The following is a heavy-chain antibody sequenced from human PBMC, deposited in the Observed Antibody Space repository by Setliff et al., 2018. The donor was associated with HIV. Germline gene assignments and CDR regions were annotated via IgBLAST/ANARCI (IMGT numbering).Heavy chain of an antibody. J-gene: IGHJ4*02. CDR1: GFNFGDYG. V-gene: IGHV3-49*04. CDR2: IRNKDYGETT. Sequence: LRLSCTTSGFNFGDYGMSWVRQAPGKGLEWVSFIRNKDYGETTEYAASVKGRFTISRDDSNSIAYLQMSSLTTEDTAVYYCGVGAFEGHSYGWVERYFDYWGQGTLVTVSS. D-gene: IGHD5-18*01. CDR3: GVGAFEGHSYGWVERYFDY.